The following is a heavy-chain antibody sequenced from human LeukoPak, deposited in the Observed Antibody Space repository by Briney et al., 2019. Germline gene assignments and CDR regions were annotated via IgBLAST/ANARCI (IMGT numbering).Heavy chain of an antibody. D-gene: IGHD5-18*01. CDR1: EYSFTNYA. J-gene: IGHJ2*01. CDR3: ARRGVFGYSHDL. V-gene: IGHV7-4-1*02. Sequence: ASVKVSCNASEYSFTNYAMNWVRQAPGQGLVWMGWINTNTGNATYAQGFTGRFVLSLDTSVSTAYLQISSLKAEDTAVYYCARRGVFGYSHDLWGRGTLVTVSS. CDR2: INTNTGNA.